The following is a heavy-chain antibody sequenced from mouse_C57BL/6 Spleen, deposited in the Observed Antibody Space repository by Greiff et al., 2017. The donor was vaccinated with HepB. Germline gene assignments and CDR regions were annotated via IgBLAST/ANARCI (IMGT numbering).Heavy chain of an antibody. J-gene: IGHJ2*01. Sequence: QVQLQQSGPELVKPGASVKISCKASGYAFSSSWMNWVKQRPGKGLEWIGRIYPGDGDTNYNGKFKGKATLPAAKSSSTAYMQLSSLTSEDSAVYFCARDYGSLYYFDYWGQGTTLTVSS. CDR2: IYPGDGDT. D-gene: IGHD1-1*01. CDR3: ARDYGSLYYFDY. V-gene: IGHV1-82*01. CDR1: GYAFSSSW.